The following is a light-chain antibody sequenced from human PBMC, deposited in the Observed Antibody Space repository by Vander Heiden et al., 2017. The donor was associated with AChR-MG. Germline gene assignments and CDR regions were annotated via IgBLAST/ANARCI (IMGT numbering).Light chain of an antibody. Sequence: QSLLTQPPSASGTPGQMVTISCSGSSSNIGSNTVNWYQQLPGTAPKLLIYSNNQRPSGVPDRFSGAKSGTSASLAISGLQSEDEADYYCAAWDDSLRGGVFGGGTKLTVL. CDR3: AAWDDSLRGGV. V-gene: IGLV1-44*01. CDR2: SNN. J-gene: IGLJ2*01. CDR1: SSNIGSNT.